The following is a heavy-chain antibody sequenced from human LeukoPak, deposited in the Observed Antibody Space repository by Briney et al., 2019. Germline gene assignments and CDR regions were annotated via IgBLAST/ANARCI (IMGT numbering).Heavy chain of an antibody. CDR1: GYTFTTFP. V-gene: IGHV7-4-1*02. D-gene: IGHD3-22*01. J-gene: IGHJ3*02. Sequence: ASVKVSCKASGYTFTTFPLNWVRQAPGQGLEWMGWINTNTRNPTYAQGFTGRFVFSLDTSVNTAYLQISSLKAEDTAVYYCARESRIVVVITKSYDAFDIWGQGTMVTVSS. CDR3: ARESRIVVVITKSYDAFDI. CDR2: INTNTRNP.